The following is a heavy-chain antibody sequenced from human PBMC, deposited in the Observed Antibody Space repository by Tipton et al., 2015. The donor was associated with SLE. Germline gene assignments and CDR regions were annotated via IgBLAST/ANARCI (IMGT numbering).Heavy chain of an antibody. Sequence: TLSLTCTVYGGSFSGYYWSWIRQPPGKGLEWIGEINHRGSTNYNPSLKSRVTISVDRSKNHFSLRLRSVTAADTAVYYCARVADGYNYAFDIWGQGTLVTVSS. D-gene: IGHD5-24*01. V-gene: IGHV4-34*01. CDR2: INHRGST. CDR1: GGSFSGYY. CDR3: ARVADGYNYAFDI. J-gene: IGHJ3*02.